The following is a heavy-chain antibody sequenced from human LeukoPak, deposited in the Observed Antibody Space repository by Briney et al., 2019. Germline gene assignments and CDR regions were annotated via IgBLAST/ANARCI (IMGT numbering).Heavy chain of an antibody. Sequence: SETLSLTCAVYGGSFSDYCWSWIRQPPGKGLEWIGEINHSGSANYNPSLKSRVTISLDTSKNQFSLKLSSVTAADTAVYYCARGQGTVTTHWGQGTLVTVSS. J-gene: IGHJ4*02. V-gene: IGHV4-34*01. D-gene: IGHD4-17*01. CDR3: ARGQGTVTTH. CDR2: INHSGSA. CDR1: GGSFSDYC.